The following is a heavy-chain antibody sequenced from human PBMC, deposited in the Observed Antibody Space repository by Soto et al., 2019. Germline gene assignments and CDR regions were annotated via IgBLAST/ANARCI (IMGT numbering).Heavy chain of an antibody. CDR3: AKDRPWGPRSIVGALDY. J-gene: IGHJ4*02. V-gene: IGHV3-30*18. CDR1: GFTFSSYG. D-gene: IGHD1-26*01. Sequence: QVQLVESGGGVVQPGRSLRLSCAASGFTFSSYGMHWVRQAPGKGLEWVAVISYDGSNKYYADSVKGRFTISRDNSKNTLYLQMNSLRAEDTAVYYCAKDRPWGPRSIVGALDYWGQGTLVTVSS. CDR2: ISYDGSNK.